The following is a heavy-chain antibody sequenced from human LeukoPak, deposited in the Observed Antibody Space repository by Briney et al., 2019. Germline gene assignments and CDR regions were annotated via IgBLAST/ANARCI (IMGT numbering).Heavy chain of an antibody. CDR3: AREANYYGSGSYFEGAFDY. J-gene: IGHJ4*02. D-gene: IGHD3-10*01. CDR2: IYHSGST. V-gene: IGHV4-59*13. CDR1: GVSITTYY. Sequence: SETLSLTCTVSGVSITTYYWSWIRQPPGKGLEWIGYIYHSGSTNYNPSLKSRVTISVDTSKNEFSLKLTSVTAADTAVYYCAREANYYGSGSYFEGAFDYWGQGSLVTVSS.